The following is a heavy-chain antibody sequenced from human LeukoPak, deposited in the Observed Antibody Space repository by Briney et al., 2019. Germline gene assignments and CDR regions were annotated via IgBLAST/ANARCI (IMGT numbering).Heavy chain of an antibody. CDR3: ARGGYSSGWYSTYYYYYYMDV. D-gene: IGHD6-19*01. Sequence: SETLSLTCTVSGGSISSYYWSWIRQPPGKGLEWIGYIYYSGSTNYNPSLKSRVTISVDTSKNQSSLKLSSVTAADTAVYYCARGGYSSGWYSTYYYYYYMDVWGKGTTVTVSS. CDR2: IYYSGST. J-gene: IGHJ6*03. CDR1: GGSISSYY. V-gene: IGHV4-59*01.